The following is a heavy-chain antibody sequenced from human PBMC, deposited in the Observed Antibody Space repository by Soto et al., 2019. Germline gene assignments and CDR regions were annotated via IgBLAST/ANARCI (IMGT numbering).Heavy chain of an antibody. Sequence: ASVKVSCKASGYTFTSYGISWVRQAPGQGLEWMGWISTYNGNTNYAQKLQGRVTMTTDTSTSTAYMELRSLRSEDTAVYYCARTADIVVVVAAKRPWYFDLWGRGTLVTVSS. CDR3: ARTADIVVVVAAKRPWYFDL. J-gene: IGHJ2*01. CDR1: GYTFTSYG. V-gene: IGHV1-18*01. CDR2: ISTYNGNT. D-gene: IGHD2-15*01.